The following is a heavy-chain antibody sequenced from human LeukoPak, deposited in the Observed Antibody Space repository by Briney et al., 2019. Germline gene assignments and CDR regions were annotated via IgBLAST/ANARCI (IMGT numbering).Heavy chain of an antibody. CDR1: GFSLSSTGVG. CDR2: IYWDDNK. J-gene: IGHJ4*02. V-gene: IGHV2-5*02. D-gene: IGHD3-22*01. Sequence: SGPTLVNPTQTLTLTCSFSGFSLSSTGVGVGWIRQPPGKALEWLALIYWDDNKYYRPSLRSRLTISKDTSKNQVVLTMTNMDPVDTATYYCAREFIYYYDSSGYFCDWGQGTLVTVSS. CDR3: AREFIYYYDSSGYFCD.